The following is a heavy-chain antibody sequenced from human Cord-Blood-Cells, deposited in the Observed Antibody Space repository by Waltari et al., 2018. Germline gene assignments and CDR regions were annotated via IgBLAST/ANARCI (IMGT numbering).Heavy chain of an antibody. CDR3: ARAAGSCYLDY. Sequence: QVQLQQWGAGLLKPSETLSLTCAVYGGSFSGYYWSWIRQPPGKGREWIGEINHSGSTSYNPTLKSRVTISVDTSKNQFSLKLSSVTAADTAVYYCARAAGSCYLDYWGQGTLVTVSS. CDR1: GGSFSGYY. J-gene: IGHJ4*02. V-gene: IGHV4-34*01. D-gene: IGHD2-15*01. CDR2: INHSGST.